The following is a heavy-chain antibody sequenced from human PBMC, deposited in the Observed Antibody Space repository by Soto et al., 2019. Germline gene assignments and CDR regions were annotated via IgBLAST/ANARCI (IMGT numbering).Heavy chain of an antibody. D-gene: IGHD6-19*01. Sequence: PSETLSLTCAVSGGSISSSNWWSWVRQPPGKGLEWIGEIYHSGSTNYNPSLKSRVTISVDKSKNQFSLKLSSVTAADTAVYYCARDIAVAGIAADYWGLRTVLPVSS. CDR3: ARDIAVAGIAADY. V-gene: IGHV4-4*02. CDR1: GGSISSSNW. J-gene: IGHJ4*02. CDR2: IYHSGST.